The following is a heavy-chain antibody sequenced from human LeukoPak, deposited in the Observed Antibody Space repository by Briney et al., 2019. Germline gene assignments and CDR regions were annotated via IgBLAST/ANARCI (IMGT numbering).Heavy chain of an antibody. D-gene: IGHD2-2*01. CDR3: AGRRSCTSCYVTSDY. J-gene: IGHJ4*02. CDR2: INHSGGI. Sequence: SETLSLTCAVYGGSFSGYYWSWIRQPPGKGLEWIGEINHSGGINYNPSLKSRVTISVDTSKNQFSLKLSSVTAADTAVYYCAGRRSCTSCYVTSDYWGQGTLVTVSS. CDR1: GGSFSGYY. V-gene: IGHV4-34*01.